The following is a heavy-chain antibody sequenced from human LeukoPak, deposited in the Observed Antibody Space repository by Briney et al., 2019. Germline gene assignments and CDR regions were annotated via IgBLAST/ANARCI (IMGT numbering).Heavy chain of an antibody. CDR2: IYSGGST. V-gene: IGHV3-66*01. CDR3: ARGVGWELRGQEY. CDR1: GSTVSSNY. D-gene: IGHD1-26*01. J-gene: IGHJ4*02. Sequence: GGSLRLSCAASGSTVSSNYMSWVRQAPGKGLEWVSVIYSGGSTYYADSVKGRFTISRDNSKNTLYLQMNSLRVEDTAVYYCARGVGWELRGQEYWGQGTLVTVSS.